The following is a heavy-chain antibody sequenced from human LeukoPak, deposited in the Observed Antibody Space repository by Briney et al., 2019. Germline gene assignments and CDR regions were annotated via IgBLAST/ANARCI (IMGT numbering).Heavy chain of an antibody. D-gene: IGHD2-2*02. CDR2: IYHSGST. CDR3: ARGRQLLYAWFDP. J-gene: IGHJ5*02. CDR1: GGSISSGGYS. V-gene: IGHV4-30-2*01. Sequence: SETLSLTCAVSGGSISSGGYSWSWIRQPPGKGLEWIGYIYHSGSTYYNPSLKSRVTISVDRSKNKFSLKLSSVTAADTAVYYCARGRQLLYAWFDPWGQGTLVTVSS.